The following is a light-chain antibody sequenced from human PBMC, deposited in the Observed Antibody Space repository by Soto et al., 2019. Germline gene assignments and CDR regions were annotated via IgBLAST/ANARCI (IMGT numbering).Light chain of an antibody. CDR2: AAS. V-gene: IGKV1-39*01. Sequence: DIQMTQSPSSLFASVADRVTITCRASQNIGSSLNWYQQKPGKAPKLLIYAASTLQSGVPSRFSGSGSGTDFTLTISSLQAEDVATYYCQQTYRALMYSFGQGTKLEIK. J-gene: IGKJ2*03. CDR3: QQTYRALMYS. CDR1: QNIGSS.